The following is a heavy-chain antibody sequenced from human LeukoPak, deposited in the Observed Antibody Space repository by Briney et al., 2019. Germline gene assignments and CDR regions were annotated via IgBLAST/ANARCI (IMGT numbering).Heavy chain of an antibody. J-gene: IGHJ6*03. CDR3: ARVERFFGDYYMDV. D-gene: IGHD3-3*01. CDR1: GYTFTSYG. V-gene: IGHV1-18*01. CDR2: ISAYNGNT. Sequence: GASVKVSCKASGYTFTSYGISWVRQAPGQGLEWMGWISAYNGNTNYAQKLQGRVTMTTDTSTRTAYMELRSLRSDDTAVYYCARVERFFGDYYMDVWGKGTTVTVSS.